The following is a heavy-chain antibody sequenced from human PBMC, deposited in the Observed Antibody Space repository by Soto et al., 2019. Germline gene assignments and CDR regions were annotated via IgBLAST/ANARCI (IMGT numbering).Heavy chain of an antibody. CDR1: GYTFTSYG. D-gene: IGHD4-17*01. Sequence: ASVKVSCKASGYTFTSYGISWGRQAPGQGLEWMGWISAYNGNTNYAQKLQGRVTMTTDTSTSTAYMELRSLRSDDTAVYYCARVAAVNRNYYYYYMDVWGKGTTVTVSS. V-gene: IGHV1-18*01. CDR2: ISAYNGNT. CDR3: ARVAAVNRNYYYYYMDV. J-gene: IGHJ6*03.